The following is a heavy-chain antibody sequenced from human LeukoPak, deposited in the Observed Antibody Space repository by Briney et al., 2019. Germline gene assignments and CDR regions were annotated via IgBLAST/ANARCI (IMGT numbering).Heavy chain of an antibody. CDR1: GFTFSSYA. CDR3: AGEPVPGGVDP. D-gene: IGHD2-21*01. CDR2: ISGSGGST. Sequence: GGSLRLSCAASGFTFSSYAMSWVRQAPGKGLECVSAISGSGGSTYYADSVKGRFSISRDNSKNTLYLQMNSLRAEDTAVYSCAGEPVPGGVDPWGQGTLVTVSS. J-gene: IGHJ5*02. V-gene: IGHV3-23*01.